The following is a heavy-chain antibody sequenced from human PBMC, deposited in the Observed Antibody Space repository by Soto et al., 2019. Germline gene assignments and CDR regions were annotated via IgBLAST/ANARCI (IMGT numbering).Heavy chain of an antibody. CDR3: ARSGDYYGMDV. CDR2: IYYSGST. Sequence: NPSETLSLTCTVSGGSISSSSYYWGWIRQPPGKGLGWIGSIYYSGSTYYDPSLKSRVTISVDTSKNQFSLKLSSVTAADTAVYYCARSGDYYGMDVWGQGTTVTVS. CDR1: GGSISSSSYY. V-gene: IGHV4-39*01. J-gene: IGHJ6*02. D-gene: IGHD2-8*02.